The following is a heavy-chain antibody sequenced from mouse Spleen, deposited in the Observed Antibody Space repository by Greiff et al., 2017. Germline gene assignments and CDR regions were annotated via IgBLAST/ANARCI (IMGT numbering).Heavy chain of an antibody. Sequence: QVQLQQSGPELVKPGASVKLSCKASGYTFTSYDINWVKQRPGQGLEWIGWIYPRDGSTKYNEKFKGKATLTVDTSSSTAYMELHSLTSEDSAVYFCARERSPSGRLGDYWGQGTTLTVSS. CDR2: IYPRDGST. V-gene: IGHV1-85*01. J-gene: IGHJ2*01. CDR1: GYTFTSYD. CDR3: ARERSPSGRLGDY. D-gene: IGHD3-1*01.